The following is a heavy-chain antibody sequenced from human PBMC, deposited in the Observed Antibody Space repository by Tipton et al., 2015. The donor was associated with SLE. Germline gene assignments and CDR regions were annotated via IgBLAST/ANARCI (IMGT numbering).Heavy chain of an antibody. D-gene: IGHD4-23*01. CDR2: IYYSGST. V-gene: IGHV4-59*11. Sequence: TLSLTCTVSGGSISSHYWSWIRQPPGKGLEWIGYIYYSGSTNYNPSLKSRVTISVDTSKNQFSLKLSSVTAADTAVYYCARDDGGNSDYWGQGTLVTVSS. J-gene: IGHJ4*02. CDR3: ARDDGGNSDY. CDR1: GGSISSHY.